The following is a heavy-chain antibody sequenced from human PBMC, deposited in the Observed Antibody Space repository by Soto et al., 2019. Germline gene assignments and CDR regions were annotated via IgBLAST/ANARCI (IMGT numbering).Heavy chain of an antibody. CDR3: VRGGYVHAFDY. CDR2: IYYSGNT. V-gene: IGHV4-59*01. CDR1: GGSISYYY. Sequence: SETLSLTCTVSGGSISYYYWGWIRQPPGKGLEWIGSIYYSGNTHYNPSLKSRVTISVDTSMNQFPLNLDSVTAVDSAVYYCVRGGYVHAFDYWGQGALVTVSS. J-gene: IGHJ4*02. D-gene: IGHD5-12*01.